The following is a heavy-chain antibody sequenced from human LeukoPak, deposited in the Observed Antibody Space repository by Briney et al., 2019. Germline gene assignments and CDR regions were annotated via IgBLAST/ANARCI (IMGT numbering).Heavy chain of an antibody. CDR2: KSYSGTT. CDR3: VRGGGSYLPYFDS. D-gene: IGHD3-16*02. CDR1: GDSFSNFY. V-gene: IGHV4-59*01. J-gene: IGHJ4*02. Sequence: SETLSLTCTVSGDSFSNFYWNWIRQPPGRGLEWIGYKSYSGTTNYNPSLKSRVTMSVDTSKKQFSLKLTSVTAADTAVSYCVRGGGSYLPYFDSWGQGSLVTVSS.